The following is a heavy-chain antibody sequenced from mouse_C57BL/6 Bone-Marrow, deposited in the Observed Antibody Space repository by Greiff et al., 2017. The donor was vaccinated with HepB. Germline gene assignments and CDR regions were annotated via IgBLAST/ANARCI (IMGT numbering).Heavy chain of an antibody. J-gene: IGHJ2*01. CDR1: GYTFTSYW. CDR3: ARWGFTTVVATNYFDY. CDR2: IYPSDSET. Sequence: QVQLQQPGAELVRPGSSVKLSCKASGYTFTSYWMDWVKQRPGQGLEWIGNIYPSDSETHYNQKFKDKATLTVDKSSSTAYMQLSSLTSEDSAVYYCARWGFTTVVATNYFDYWGQGTTLTVSS. D-gene: IGHD1-1*01. V-gene: IGHV1-61*01.